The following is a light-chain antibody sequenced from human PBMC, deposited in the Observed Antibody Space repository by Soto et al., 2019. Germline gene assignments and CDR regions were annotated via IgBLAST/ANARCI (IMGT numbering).Light chain of an antibody. Sequence: EIVMTQSPATLSVSPGERVTLYCRASQIVSNSLAWYQQNPGQAPRLLIYDASNRAIGIPSRFSGSGFGTDFTLTIISLQSEDFADYYCQQYNNCACTFGQGTKLEIK. CDR1: QIVSNS. CDR3: QQYNNCACT. V-gene: IGKV3-15*01. CDR2: DAS. J-gene: IGKJ2*02.